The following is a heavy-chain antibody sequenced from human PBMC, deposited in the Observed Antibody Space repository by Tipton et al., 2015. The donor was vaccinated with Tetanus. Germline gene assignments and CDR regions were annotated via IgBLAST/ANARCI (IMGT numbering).Heavy chain of an antibody. CDR3: VNFATS. Sequence: SLRLSCAASGFTFSNCAMRWVRQAPGKGLEWVSGISGSGATTYYEDSVKGRFTISRDNAKNSLFLQMNSLRDEDTAVYYCVNFATSWGQGTLVTVSS. V-gene: IGHV3-23*01. CDR2: ISGSGATT. CDR1: GFTFSNCA. J-gene: IGHJ5*02.